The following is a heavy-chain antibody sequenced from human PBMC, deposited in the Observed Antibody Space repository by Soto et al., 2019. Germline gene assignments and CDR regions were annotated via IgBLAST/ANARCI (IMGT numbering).Heavy chain of an antibody. CDR2: IIPIFGTA. Sequence: ASVKVSCKASGGSFTYTLSWVRQAPGQGLEWMGGIIPIFGTANYAQKFQGRVTITADESTKTAYMELSTLRSEDTAVYYCARXHSHGTYGMDVWGQGTTVTVSS. CDR1: GGSFTYT. CDR3: ARXHSHGTYGMDV. J-gene: IGHJ6*02. V-gene: IGHV1-69*13. D-gene: IGHD5-18*01.